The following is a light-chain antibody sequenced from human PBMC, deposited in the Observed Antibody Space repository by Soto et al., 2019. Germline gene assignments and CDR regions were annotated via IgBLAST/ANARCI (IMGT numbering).Light chain of an antibody. Sequence: EIVMTQSPATLSVSPGERATLSCRASQSVSSNLAWYQQKPGQAPRLLIYGASTRATGIPARFSGSGSGTEFTLTISSLQSEDFAVYYCQQRLHWPITFGQGTRLDIK. CDR3: QQRLHWPIT. CDR2: GAS. CDR1: QSVSSN. V-gene: IGKV3-15*01. J-gene: IGKJ5*01.